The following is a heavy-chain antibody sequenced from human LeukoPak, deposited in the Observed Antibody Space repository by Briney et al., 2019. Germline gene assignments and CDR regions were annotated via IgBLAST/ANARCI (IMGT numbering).Heavy chain of an antibody. Sequence: GASLKVSCEASGYTFTSYYVHWVRQAPGQGLEYMGIIRPSGSAAYAQKFQGRVTMTRDTSTSTVYMELSSLRSDDTAVYYCARERLDDSSGYCFDYWGQGTLVTVSS. CDR3: ARERLDDSSGYCFDY. J-gene: IGHJ4*02. CDR1: GYTFTSYY. V-gene: IGHV1-46*01. CDR2: IRPSGSA. D-gene: IGHD3-22*01.